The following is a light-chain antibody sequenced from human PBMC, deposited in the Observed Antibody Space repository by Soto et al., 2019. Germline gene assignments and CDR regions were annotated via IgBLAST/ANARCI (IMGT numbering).Light chain of an antibody. V-gene: IGKV1-5*03. CDR3: QQYNSYST. CDR1: QSISSW. J-gene: IGKJ1*01. Sequence: DIQMTQSPSTLSASVGDRVTITCRASQSISSWLAWYQQKPGKAPKLLIYKASSLESGVPSRFSGSGSGTEFTLTISSLQPDDFATYYCQQYNSYSTFGQGPKVEIK. CDR2: KAS.